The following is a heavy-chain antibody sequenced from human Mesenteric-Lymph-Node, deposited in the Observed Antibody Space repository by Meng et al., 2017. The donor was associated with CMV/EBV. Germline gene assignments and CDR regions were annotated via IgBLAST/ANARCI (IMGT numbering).Heavy chain of an antibody. CDR2: ISWNSGSI. CDR3: VKASGSYSYYGMDV. V-gene: IGHV3-9*01. CDR1: GFTFDDYA. Sequence: SLKISCAASGFTFDDYAMHWVRKAPGKGLEWVSGISWNSGSIGYADSVKGRFTISRDNAKNSLYVQMNSLRAEDTALYYCVKASGSYSYYGMDVWGQGTTVTVSS. J-gene: IGHJ6*02. D-gene: IGHD1-26*01.